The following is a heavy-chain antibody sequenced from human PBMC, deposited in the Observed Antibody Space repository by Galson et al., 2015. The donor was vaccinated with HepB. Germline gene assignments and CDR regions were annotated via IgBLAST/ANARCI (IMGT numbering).Heavy chain of an antibody. V-gene: IGHV1-18*01. J-gene: IGHJ4*02. D-gene: IGHD2-2*01. Sequence: SVKVSCKASGYIFTSNGISWVRQAPGQGLEWMGWISAYNGNTNYAQNLQGRVTMTTDTSTSTAYMVLRSLRSDDTAVYYCARARYSTSPPDYWGQGTLVTVSS. CDR1: GYIFTSNG. CDR2: ISAYNGNT. CDR3: ARARYSTSPPDY.